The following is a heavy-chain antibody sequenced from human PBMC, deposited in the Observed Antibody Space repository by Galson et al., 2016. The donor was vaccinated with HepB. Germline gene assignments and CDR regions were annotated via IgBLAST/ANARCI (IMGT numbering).Heavy chain of an antibody. D-gene: IGHD5-12*01. Sequence: ALVKPTQTLTLTCTFSGFSVSTSGMGVSCNRQSPGKALEWLALIYWNDYERYSPSLKTRPTITKDTSTNQVVLTMTNMDLEDTATYYCARINIGLATYCFDHWGQGTLVTVSS. CDR3: ARINIGLATYCFDH. CDR1: GFSVSTSGMG. CDR2: IYWNDYE. V-gene: IGHV2-5*01. J-gene: IGHJ4*02.